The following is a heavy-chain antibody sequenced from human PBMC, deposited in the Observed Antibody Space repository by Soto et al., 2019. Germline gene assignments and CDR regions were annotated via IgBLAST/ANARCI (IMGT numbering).Heavy chain of an antibody. D-gene: IGHD3-10*01. V-gene: IGHV3-23*01. CDR3: AKGRGGSGSLTPRVDF. CDR2: ISGGGVTT. Sequence: EVQLLESGGGLVQPGGSLRLSCAASGFTFNNYAMTWVRQAPGKGLEWVSAISGGGVTTSYADSVKGRFTVSRDGSKNTPYLQMSSLRAEDTALYYCAKGRGGSGSLTPRVDFWGQGTLVTVSS. CDR1: GFTFNNYA. J-gene: IGHJ4*02.